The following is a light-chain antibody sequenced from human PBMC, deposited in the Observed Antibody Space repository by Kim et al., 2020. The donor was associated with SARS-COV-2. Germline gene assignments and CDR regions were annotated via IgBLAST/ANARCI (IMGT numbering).Light chain of an antibody. Sequence: GQKVPLSGSGSSSNIGNNYESWYQQLPGTAPKFLIYDNNKRPSGIPDRFSGSKSGTSAALGITGLQTEDEADYYCGTWDSSLSAVVFGGGTQLTVL. CDR1: SSNIGNNY. J-gene: IGLJ2*01. CDR2: DNN. V-gene: IGLV1-51*01. CDR3: GTWDSSLSAVV.